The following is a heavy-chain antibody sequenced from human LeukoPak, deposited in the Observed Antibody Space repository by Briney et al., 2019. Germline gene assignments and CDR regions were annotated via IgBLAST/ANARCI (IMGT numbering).Heavy chain of an antibody. J-gene: IGHJ3*02. CDR2: IYPGDSDT. D-gene: IGHD5-12*01. CDR3: ARVFASDYVSYAYAFDI. V-gene: IGHV5-51*01. Sequence: GESLKISCKGSGYSFTNYWIGWVRQMPGKGPEWMGIIYPGDSDTRYSPSFQGQVTISADKSISTAYLQWSSLKASDTAMYYCARVFASDYVSYAYAFDIWGQGTMVTVSS. CDR1: GYSFTNYW.